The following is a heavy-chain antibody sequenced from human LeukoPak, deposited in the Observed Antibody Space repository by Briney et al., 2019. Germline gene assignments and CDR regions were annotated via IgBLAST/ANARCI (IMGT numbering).Heavy chain of an antibody. J-gene: IGHJ4*02. Sequence: PGGSLRLSCAASGFTFDDYAMHWVRQAPGKGLEWVSGISWNSGSIGYADSVKGRFTISRDNAKNSLYLQMNSLRAEDTAVYYCASIDYWGQGTLVTVSS. D-gene: IGHD6-6*01. CDR3: ASIDY. CDR2: ISWNSGSI. CDR1: GFTFDDYA. V-gene: IGHV3-9*01.